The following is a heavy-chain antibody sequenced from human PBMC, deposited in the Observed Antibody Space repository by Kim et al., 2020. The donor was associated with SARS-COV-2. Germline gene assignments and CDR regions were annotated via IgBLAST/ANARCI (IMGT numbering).Heavy chain of an antibody. CDR1: GYTFTSYY. CDR2: INPSGGST. V-gene: IGHV1-46*01. CDR3: ARDSTVTTEVHYYGMDV. J-gene: IGHJ6*02. D-gene: IGHD4-17*01. Sequence: ASVKVSCKASGYTFTSYYMHWVRQAPGQGLEWMGIINPSGGSTSYAQKFQGRVTMTRDTSTSTVYMELSSLRSEDTAVYYCARDSTVTTEVHYYGMDVWGQGTTVTVSS.